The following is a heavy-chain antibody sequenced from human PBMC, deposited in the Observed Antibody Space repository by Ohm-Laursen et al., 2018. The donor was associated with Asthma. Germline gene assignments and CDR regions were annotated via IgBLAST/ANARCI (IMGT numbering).Heavy chain of an antibody. D-gene: IGHD4-17*01. CDR3: ARDGSDGDYDVGGWFDP. J-gene: IGHJ5*02. CDR1: GFTFRSYA. Sequence: SLRLSCSASGFTFRSYAMHWVRQAPGKGLEWVAVGGSYYDGGLKYYADSVNGRFTVSRDDSKNTLYLQMNSLRAEDTAVYYCARDGSDGDYDVGGWFDPWGQGTLVTVSS. CDR2: GGSYYDGGLK. V-gene: IGHV3-30-3*01.